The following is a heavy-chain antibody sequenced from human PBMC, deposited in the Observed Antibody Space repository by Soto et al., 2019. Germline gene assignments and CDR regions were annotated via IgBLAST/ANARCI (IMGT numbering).Heavy chain of an antibody. D-gene: IGHD4-4*01. Sequence: QGFLVQSGAEVKKPGSSVKVSCQAAGGSFSSYMVSWVRQAPGQGLDYMGGIMPVFGTPTYTEKFQGRVTITADESTGTAYLELTSLKSDDTAVYYCARGVTANYMGGDAFAIWGQGTVVAVSS. V-gene: IGHV1-69*01. CDR3: ARGVTANYMGGDAFAI. J-gene: IGHJ3*02. CDR2: IMPVFGTP. CDR1: GGSFSSYM.